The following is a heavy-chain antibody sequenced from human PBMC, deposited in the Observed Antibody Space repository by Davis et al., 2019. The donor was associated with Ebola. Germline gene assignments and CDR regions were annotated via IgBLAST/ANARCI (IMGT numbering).Heavy chain of an antibody. Sequence: GGSLRLSCSASGFTFSSYAMHWVRQAPGKGLEYVSAISSNGGSTYYADSVKGRFTISRDNSKNTLYLQMSSLRVEDTAVYFCAKAMAIYDFDHWGQGTLVTVSS. CDR1: GFTFSSYA. D-gene: IGHD5/OR15-5a*01. CDR2: ISSNGGST. V-gene: IGHV3-64D*06. CDR3: AKAMAIYDFDH. J-gene: IGHJ4*02.